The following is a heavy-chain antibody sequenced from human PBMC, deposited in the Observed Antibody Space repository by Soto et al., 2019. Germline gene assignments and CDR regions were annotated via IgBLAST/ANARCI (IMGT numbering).Heavy chain of an antibody. CDR3: AHRPYGSGSLNWFDP. CDR2: IYWDDDK. Sequence: QITLKESGPTLVKPTQTLTLTCTFSGFSLSTSGVGVGWIREPPGNALEWLALIYWDDDKRYSPSLKSRLTITKDTSKNQVVLTMTNMDPVDTATYYCAHRPYGSGSLNWFDPWGQCTLVTVSS. D-gene: IGHD3-10*01. CDR1: GFSLSTSGVG. J-gene: IGHJ5*02. V-gene: IGHV2-5*02.